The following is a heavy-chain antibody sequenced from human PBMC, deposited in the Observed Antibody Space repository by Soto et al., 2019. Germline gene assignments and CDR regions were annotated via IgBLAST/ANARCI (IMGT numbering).Heavy chain of an antibody. CDR2: INPSGGST. J-gene: IGHJ6*02. CDR3: ARDRVAVAGSSYYYYGMDV. CDR1: GYTFTSYY. V-gene: IGHV1-46*01. Sequence: ASVKVSCKASGYTFTSYYMHWVRQAPGQGLEWMGIINPSGGSTSYAQKFQGRVTMTRDTSTSTVYMELSSLRSEDTAVYYCARDRVAVAGSSYYYYGMDVWGQGTTVTVS. D-gene: IGHD6-19*01.